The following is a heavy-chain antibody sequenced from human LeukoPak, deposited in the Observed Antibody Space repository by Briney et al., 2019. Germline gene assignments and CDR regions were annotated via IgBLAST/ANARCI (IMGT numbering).Heavy chain of an antibody. CDR1: GYSFTSYW. V-gene: IGHV5-51*01. J-gene: IGHJ6*02. CDR3: ARPLGYDSSGYSLSYYYYGLDV. Sequence: GESLKISCKGSGYSFTSYWIGWVRQMPGKGLEWMGIIYPGDADARYSPSFQGQVTISADQSINTAYLQWSSLEASDTAIYYCARPLGYDSSGYSLSYYYYGLDVWGQGTTVIVSS. CDR2: IYPGDADA. D-gene: IGHD3-22*01.